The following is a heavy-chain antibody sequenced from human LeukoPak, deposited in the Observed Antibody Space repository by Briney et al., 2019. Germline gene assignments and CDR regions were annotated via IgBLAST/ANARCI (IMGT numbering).Heavy chain of an antibody. V-gene: IGHV3-30*02. D-gene: IGHD6-13*01. CDR2: VRYDGSNK. CDR3: AKDRGSSLTFDY. J-gene: IGHJ4*02. CDR1: GFTFSSYG. Sequence: AGSLRLSCVASGFTFSSYGMHRVRQAPGKGLEWVAFVRYDGSNKYYADSGKGRFTISRDNPNNTMYLQMNSLRVEDTAVYYCAKDRGSSLTFDYWGQGTLVTGSS.